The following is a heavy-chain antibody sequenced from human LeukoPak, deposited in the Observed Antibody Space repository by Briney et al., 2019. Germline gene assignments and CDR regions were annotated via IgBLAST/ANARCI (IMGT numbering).Heavy chain of an antibody. CDR2: ISSSSSYI. V-gene: IGHV3-21*01. CDR3: ARCSVPADDY. J-gene: IGHJ4*02. D-gene: IGHD2-2*01. CDR1: GFTFSSYS. Sequence: PGGSLRLSCAASGFTFSSYSMNWVRQAPGKGLEWVSSISSSSSYIYYADSVKGRFTISRDNAKNSLYLQMNSLRAEDTAAYYCARCSVPADDYWGQGTLVTVSS.